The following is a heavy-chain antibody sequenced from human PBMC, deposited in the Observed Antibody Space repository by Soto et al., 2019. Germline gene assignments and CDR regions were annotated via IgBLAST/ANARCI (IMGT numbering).Heavy chain of an antibody. CDR1: GGSISSYY. J-gene: IGHJ5*02. CDR2: IYYSGST. Sequence: PSETLSLTCTVSGGSISSYYWSWIRQPPGKGLEWIGYIYYSGSTNYNPSLKSRVTISVDTSKNQFSLKLSSVTAADTAVYYCARDPWNYYGSGSYQFDPWGQVTLVTVSS. V-gene: IGHV4-59*12. CDR3: ARDPWNYYGSGSYQFDP. D-gene: IGHD3-10*01.